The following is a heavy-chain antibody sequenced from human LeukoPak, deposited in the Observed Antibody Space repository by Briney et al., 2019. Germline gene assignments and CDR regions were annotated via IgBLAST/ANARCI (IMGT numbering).Heavy chain of an antibody. J-gene: IGHJ4*02. Sequence: GESLKISCKGSGYSFTSYCIGWVRQMPGKGLEWMGIIYPGDSDTRYSPSFQGQVTISADKSISTAYLQWSSLKASDTAMYYCASPANPYYYDSSGYSHWGQGTLVTVSS. D-gene: IGHD3-22*01. CDR3: ASPANPYYYDSSGYSH. CDR1: GYSFTSYC. CDR2: IYPGDSDT. V-gene: IGHV5-51*01.